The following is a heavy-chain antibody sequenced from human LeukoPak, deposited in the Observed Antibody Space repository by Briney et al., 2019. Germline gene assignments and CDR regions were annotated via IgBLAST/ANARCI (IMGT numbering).Heavy chain of an antibody. V-gene: IGHV3-43*02. CDR1: GFTFDDYA. CDR2: ISGDGGST. Sequence: GGSLRLSCAASGFTFDDYAMHCVRHAPGKGLEWVSLISGDGGSTYYADSVKGRFTISRDNSKNSLYLQMNSLRTEDTALYYCAIPATVTTPYDAFDIWGQGTMVTVSS. CDR3: AIPATVTTPYDAFDI. D-gene: IGHD4-17*01. J-gene: IGHJ3*02.